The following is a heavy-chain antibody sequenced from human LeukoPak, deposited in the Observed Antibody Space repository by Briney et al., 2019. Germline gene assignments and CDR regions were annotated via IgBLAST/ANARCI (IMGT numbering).Heavy chain of an antibody. J-gene: IGHJ4*02. CDR2: ISAYNGNT. CDR1: GYTFTSYG. D-gene: IGHD2-2*01. V-gene: IGHV1-18*01. CDR3: ARVAGDCSSTSCYLAPSLDFDY. Sequence: ASVKVSCKASGYTFTSYGISWVRQAPGQGLEWMGWISAYNGNTNYAQKLLGRVTMTTDTSTSTAYVELRSLRSDDTAVYYCARVAGDCSSTSCYLAPSLDFDYWGQGTLVTVSS.